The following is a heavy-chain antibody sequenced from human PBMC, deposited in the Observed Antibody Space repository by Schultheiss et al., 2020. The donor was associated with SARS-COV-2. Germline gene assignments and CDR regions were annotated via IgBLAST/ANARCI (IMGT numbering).Heavy chain of an antibody. CDR2: IYNEAAT. CDR1: GFTVSSNY. Sequence: GGSLRLSCAASGFTVSSNYMSWVRQAPGKGLEWVSVIYNEAATYYADSVKGRFTVSRDSVNNTLYLQMNSLRAEDTAVYFCARVPTPYFFDLWGQGTLVTVAS. CDR3: ARVPTPYFFDL. J-gene: IGHJ4*02. V-gene: IGHV3-53*01.